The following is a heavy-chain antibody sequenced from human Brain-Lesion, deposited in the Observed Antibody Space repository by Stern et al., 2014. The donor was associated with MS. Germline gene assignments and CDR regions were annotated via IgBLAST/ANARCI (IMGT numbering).Heavy chain of an antibody. J-gene: IGHJ4*02. V-gene: IGHV3-33*01. CDR2: IWFDGSTK. Sequence: DQLVESGGGLVQQGRHLRLSWAASGFPFSAYGMHWVRHAPATGLEWVAVIWFDGSTKFYADSVKGRFTISRDNSKNTLYLQLNSLRAEDTAVFYCARGLYYFDYWGRGTLVTVSS. CDR1: GFPFSAYG. CDR3: ARGLYYFDY.